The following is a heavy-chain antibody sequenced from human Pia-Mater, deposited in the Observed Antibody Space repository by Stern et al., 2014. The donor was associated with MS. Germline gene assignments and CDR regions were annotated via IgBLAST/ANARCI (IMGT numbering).Heavy chain of an antibody. V-gene: IGHV3-33*01. CDR1: GFTFSNYG. J-gene: IGHJ5*02. CDR3: ARALQLKSGHNWFDP. CDR2: IWFDGSNK. D-gene: IGHD6-13*01. Sequence: VQLVESGGGVVQPGRSQRLSCAASGFTFSNYGMHWARQAQGKGLEWVAFIWFDGSNKCYSDSVKGRFTISRDNSKNTLYLQMNSLRAEDTAVYYCARALQLKSGHNWFDPWGQGTLVTVSS.